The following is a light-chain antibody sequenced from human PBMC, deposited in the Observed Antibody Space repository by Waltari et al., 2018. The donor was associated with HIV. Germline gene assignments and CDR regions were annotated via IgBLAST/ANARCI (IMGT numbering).Light chain of an antibody. CDR2: EVS. V-gene: IGLV2-14*01. CDR3: SSYTSSSTLV. J-gene: IGLJ1*01. Sequence: QSALTQPASVSGSPGQSITLSCNGTSRDVGGYNYVSWFQQHPGKAPQLMIYEVSNRPSGVSNRFSGSKSGNTASLTISGLQAEDEADYYCSSYTSSSTLVFGTGTKVTVL. CDR1: SRDVGGYNY.